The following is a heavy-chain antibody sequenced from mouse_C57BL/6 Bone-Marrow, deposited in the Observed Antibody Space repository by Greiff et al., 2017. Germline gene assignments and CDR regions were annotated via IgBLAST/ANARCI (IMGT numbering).Heavy chain of an antibody. CDR1: GYTFTDYY. CDR2: INPYNGGT. J-gene: IGHJ1*03. V-gene: IGHV1-19*01. CDR3: FTTVVAVNWYFDV. D-gene: IGHD1-1*01. Sequence: EVQLQQSGPVLVKPGASVKMSCKASGYTFTDYYMNWVKQSHGKSLEWIGVINPYNGGTSYNQKFKGKATLTVDKSSSTAYMELNSLTSEDSAVYYSFTTVVAVNWYFDVWGTGTTVTVSS.